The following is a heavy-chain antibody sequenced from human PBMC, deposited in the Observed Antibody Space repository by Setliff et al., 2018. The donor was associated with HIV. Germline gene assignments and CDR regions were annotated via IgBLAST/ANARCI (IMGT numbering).Heavy chain of an antibody. D-gene: IGHD6-13*01. CDR3: AKVGSTNWYYFDY. Sequence: PGGSLRLSCAASGFTFNNHAIHWVRQAPGKGLEWVAVISSDGSRKEFVDSVTGRFIISRDNSKKTVYLQMNSLRAGDTAVYFCAKVGSTNWYYFDYWGQGTLVTVSS. CDR1: GFTFNNHA. J-gene: IGHJ4*02. V-gene: IGHV3-30*04. CDR2: ISSDGSRK.